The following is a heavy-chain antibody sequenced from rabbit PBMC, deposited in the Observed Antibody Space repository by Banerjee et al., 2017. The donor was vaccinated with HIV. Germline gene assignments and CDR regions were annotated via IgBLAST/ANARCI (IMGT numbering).Heavy chain of an antibody. CDR2: INTSTGNT. V-gene: IGHV1S45*01. J-gene: IGHJ6*01. CDR3: ARDVDAGYVGVGYAL. CDR1: GFSFNNRYV. D-gene: IGHD6-1*01. Sequence: QEQLEESGGDLVKPEGSLTLTCTASGFSFNNRYVMCWVRQAPGKGLEWIACINTSTGNTVYASWAKGRFTISKTSSTTVTLQVTSLTAADTATYFCARDVDAGYVGVGYALWGPGTLVTVS.